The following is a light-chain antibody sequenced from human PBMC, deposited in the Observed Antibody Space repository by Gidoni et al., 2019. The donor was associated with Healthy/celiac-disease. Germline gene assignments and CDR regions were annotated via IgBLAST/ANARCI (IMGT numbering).Light chain of an antibody. CDR2: GAS. CDR3: QQYNNWPPWT. V-gene: IGKV3-15*01. J-gene: IGKJ1*01. Sequence: ELVMTQSPATLSVSPGERATLACRASQSVSSNLAWYQQKPGQAPRLLIYGASTRATGIPARFSGSVSGTEFTLTISSLQPEDFAVYYCQQYNNWPPWTFGQGTKVEIK. CDR1: QSVSSN.